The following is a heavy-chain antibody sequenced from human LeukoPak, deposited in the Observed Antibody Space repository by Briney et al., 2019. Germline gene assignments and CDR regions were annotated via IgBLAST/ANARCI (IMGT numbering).Heavy chain of an antibody. CDR2: IYHSGST. Sequence: SQTLSLTCAVSGGSTSSGGYSWSWIRQPPGKGLEWIGYIYHSGSTYYNPSLKSRVTISVDRSKNQFSLKLSSVTAADTAVYYCARGDSSGFLFDYWGQGTLVTVSS. CDR3: ARGDSSGFLFDY. V-gene: IGHV4-30-2*01. CDR1: GGSTSSGGYS. D-gene: IGHD3-22*01. J-gene: IGHJ4*02.